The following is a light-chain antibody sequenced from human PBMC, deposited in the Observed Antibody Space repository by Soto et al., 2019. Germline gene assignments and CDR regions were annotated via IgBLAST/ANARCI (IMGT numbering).Light chain of an antibody. V-gene: IGLV2-11*01. CDR3: SSFAGSYTHV. J-gene: IGLJ1*01. CDR2: DVS. CDR1: NSDVGGYNY. Sequence: QSVLTQPRSVSGSPGQAVTFSCTGTNSDVGGYNYVSWYQQHPDKAPKLIIYDVSKRPSGVPDRFSGSKSGNTASLTISGLQAVDEADYFCSSFAGSYTHVFGTGTKVTVL.